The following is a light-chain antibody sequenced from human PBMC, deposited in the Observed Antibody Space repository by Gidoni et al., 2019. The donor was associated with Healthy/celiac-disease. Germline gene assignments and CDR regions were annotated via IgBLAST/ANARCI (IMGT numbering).Light chain of an antibody. V-gene: IGKV1-39*01. CDR1: QSISSY. J-gene: IGKJ1*01. CDR2: AA. CDR3: QKSKRTPTWT. Sequence: GDRVTITCRASQSISSYLNWYQQKPGNAPKLLIYAASRFSGSGSGTDITLTISSLQTEDFATYYCQKSKRTPTWTFGQGTKVEIK.